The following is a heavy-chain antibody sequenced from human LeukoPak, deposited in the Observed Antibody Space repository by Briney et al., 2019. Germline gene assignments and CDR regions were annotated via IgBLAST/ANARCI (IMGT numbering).Heavy chain of an antibody. J-gene: IGHJ4*02. Sequence: PGGSLRLSCAASGFTFTNYAMSWVRQAPGKGLEWVSVIYSGGSTYYADSVKGRFTISRDNSKNTLYLQMNSLRAEDTAVYYCARSRLQQTSFDYWGQGTLVTVSS. CDR3: ARSRLQQTSFDY. CDR2: IYSGGST. D-gene: IGHD4-11*01. CDR1: GFTFTNYA. V-gene: IGHV3-66*01.